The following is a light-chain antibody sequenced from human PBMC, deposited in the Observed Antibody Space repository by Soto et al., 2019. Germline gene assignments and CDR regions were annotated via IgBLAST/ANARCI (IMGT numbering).Light chain of an antibody. V-gene: IGKV1-17*01. CDR2: TAS. CDR3: LQYISYPLI. CDR1: QGIGND. J-gene: IGKJ4*01. Sequence: DIQMTQSPSSLSASVGDRVTITCRASQGIGNDLGWYQQKPGKAPKRLIFTASNLQSGVPSRFSGSASGTEFTLTISSLHPEDFVIYYCLQYISYPLIFGGGTKVEIK.